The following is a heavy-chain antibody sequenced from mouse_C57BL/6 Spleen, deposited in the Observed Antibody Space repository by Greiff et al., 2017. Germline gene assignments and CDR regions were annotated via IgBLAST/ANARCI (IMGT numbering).Heavy chain of an antibody. CDR3: AKEGIYDGYYGFAD. CDR2: INPYNGGT. J-gene: IGHJ3*01. Sequence: EVQLQQSGPVLVKPGASVKMSCKASGYTFTDYHMNWVKQSHGKSLEWIGVINPYNGGTSYNQKFKGKATLTVDKSSSTVYMELNSLTSEDSAVYYCAKEGIYDGYYGFADWGKGTLVTVSA. CDR1: GYTFTDYH. D-gene: IGHD2-3*01. V-gene: IGHV1-19*01.